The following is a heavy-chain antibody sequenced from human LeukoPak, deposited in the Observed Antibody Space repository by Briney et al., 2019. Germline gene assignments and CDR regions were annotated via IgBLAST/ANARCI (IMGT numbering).Heavy chain of an antibody. CDR3: ARLYDSSGYTNWLDP. V-gene: IGHV4-59*11. CDR2: IYYSGSS. D-gene: IGHD3-22*01. CDR1: GGSISSHY. J-gene: IGHJ5*02. Sequence: SETLSLTCTVSGGSISSHYWSWIRQPPGKGLEWIGYIYYSGSSKYNPSLKSRVTISVDTYKNQFSLKLSSVTAADTAVYYCARLYDSSGYTNWLDPWGQGTLVTVSS.